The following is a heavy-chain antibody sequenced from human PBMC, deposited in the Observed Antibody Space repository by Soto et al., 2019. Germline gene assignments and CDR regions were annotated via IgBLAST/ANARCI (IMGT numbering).Heavy chain of an antibody. V-gene: IGHV1-3*01. Sequence: QGQHVQSGPEVKTPGASVKVSCKASGYSFSDYILHWVRQAPGQGLEWLGWIDADNGNSKSAQKFQGRVTRSRDKSANIAYLELSSLRSDDTAVYFCARCVSVSRRLPQGYWGQGTVVSVSS. CDR2: IDADNGNS. CDR1: GYSFSDYI. J-gene: IGHJ4*02. D-gene: IGHD2-8*01. CDR3: ARCVSVSRRLPQGY.